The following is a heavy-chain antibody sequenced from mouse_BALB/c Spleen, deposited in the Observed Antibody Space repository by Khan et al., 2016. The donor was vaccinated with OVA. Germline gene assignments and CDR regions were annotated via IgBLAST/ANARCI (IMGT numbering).Heavy chain of an antibody. Sequence: QVQLQESGPGLVQPSQSLSITCTVSGFSLNNYSIHWVRQSPGQGLEWLGVIWSAGSTDYNAAFISRLTINNANSWCKAFFKMNRLQPNDTAIYYCARMCNDYGRGALFAYWGQGTLVTVSA. J-gene: IGHJ3*01. CDR1: GFSLNNYS. D-gene: IGHD2-4*01. V-gene: IGHV2-2*02. CDR2: IWSAGST. CDR3: ARMCNDYGRGALFAY.